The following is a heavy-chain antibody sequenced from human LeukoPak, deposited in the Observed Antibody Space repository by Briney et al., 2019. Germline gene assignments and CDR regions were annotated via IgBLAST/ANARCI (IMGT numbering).Heavy chain of an antibody. J-gene: IGHJ3*02. D-gene: IGHD3-22*01. CDR2: INPNSGGT. CDR1: GYTFTGYY. Sequence: GASVKVSCKASGYTFTGYYVHWVRQAPGQGLEWMGWINPNSGGTNYAQRFQGRVTMTRDTSISTAYMELSRLRSDDTAVYYCARDVTYYYDTSGYRDAFDIWGQGTMVTVSS. CDR3: ARDVTYYYDTSGYRDAFDI. V-gene: IGHV1-2*02.